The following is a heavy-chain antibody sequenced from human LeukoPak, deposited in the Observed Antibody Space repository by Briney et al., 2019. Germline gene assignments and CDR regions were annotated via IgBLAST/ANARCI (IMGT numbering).Heavy chain of an antibody. CDR1: GFTFSDHY. V-gene: IGHV3-7*01. Sequence: GGSLRLSCAASGFTFSDHYMDWVRQAPGKGLEWVANIKQDGSAKYYVDSVKGRFTISRDNAKNSLYLQMNSLRAEDTAVYYCARQYCSGGSCLTYFDYWGQGTLVTVSS. CDR3: ARQYCSGGSCLTYFDY. D-gene: IGHD2-15*01. CDR2: IKQDGSAK. J-gene: IGHJ4*02.